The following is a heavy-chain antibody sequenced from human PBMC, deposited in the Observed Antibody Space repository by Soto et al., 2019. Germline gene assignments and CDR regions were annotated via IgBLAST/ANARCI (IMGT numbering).Heavy chain of an antibody. CDR1: GYTFTSYD. D-gene: IGHD3-3*01. V-gene: IGHV1-8*01. CDR3: ERGLYYYFWSGYYDAYYLDY. Sequence: ASVKVSCKASGYTFTSYDINWVRQATGQGLEWMGWMNPNSGNTGYAQKFQGRVTMTRNTSISTAYMELSSLRSEDTAVYYCERGLYYYFWSGYYDAYYLDYRGQGTLVTVSS. CDR2: MNPNSGNT. J-gene: IGHJ4*02.